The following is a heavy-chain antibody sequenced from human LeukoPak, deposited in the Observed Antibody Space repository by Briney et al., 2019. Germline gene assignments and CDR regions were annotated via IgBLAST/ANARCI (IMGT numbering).Heavy chain of an antibody. Sequence: ASVKVSCKASGYTFTSYYMHWVRQAPGQGLEWMGIINPSGGSTSYAQKFQGRVTITRNTSISTAYMELSSLRSEDTAVYYCARISSGHRYWGQGTLVTVSS. CDR3: ARISSGHRY. V-gene: IGHV1-46*01. J-gene: IGHJ4*02. D-gene: IGHD3-22*01. CDR1: GYTFTSYY. CDR2: INPSGGST.